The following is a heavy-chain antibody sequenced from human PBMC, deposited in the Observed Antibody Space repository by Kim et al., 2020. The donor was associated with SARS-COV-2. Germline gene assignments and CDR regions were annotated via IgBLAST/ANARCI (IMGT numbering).Heavy chain of an antibody. CDR1: GYTFTSYA. CDR3: ARSRRSNYYYYGMDV. Sequence: ASVKVSCKASGYTFTSYAMHWVRQAPGQRLEWMGWINAGNGNTKYSQKFQGRVTITRDTSASTAYMELSSLRSEDTAVYYCARSRRSNYYYYGMDVWGQGTTVTVSS. V-gene: IGHV1-3*01. CDR2: INAGNGNT. D-gene: IGHD6-25*01. J-gene: IGHJ6*02.